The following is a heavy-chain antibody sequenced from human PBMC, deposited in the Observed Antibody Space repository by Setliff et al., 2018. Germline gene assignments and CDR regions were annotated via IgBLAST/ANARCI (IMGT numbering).Heavy chain of an antibody. V-gene: IGHV1-69*13. CDR1: GYSFTGHY. CDR3: ANEHGTTVTVENYHYYMDV. J-gene: IGHJ6*03. CDR2: INPIFGTA. Sequence: SVKVSCKASGYSFTGHYIHWVRQAPGQGLVWMGGINPIFGTAHYAQKFQGRVTITADESTSTAYMELSSLKSEDTAVYYCANEHGTTVTVENYHYYMDVWGKGTTVTVSS. D-gene: IGHD4-4*01.